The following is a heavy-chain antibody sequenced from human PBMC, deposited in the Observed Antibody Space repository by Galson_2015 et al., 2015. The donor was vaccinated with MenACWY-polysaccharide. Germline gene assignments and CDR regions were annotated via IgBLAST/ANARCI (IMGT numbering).Heavy chain of an antibody. CDR2: ISYDGSNK. J-gene: IGHJ4*02. CDR3: ARGVRSFARSDY. Sequence: SLRLSCAGSGFTFNTFAMNWVRQAPGKGLEWVALISYDGSNKYHADSVKGRFTISRTNSKNTVYLQMDSLRPEDTALYYCARGVRSFARSDYWGQGAQVTVSS. V-gene: IGHV3-30-3*01. CDR1: GFTFNTFA. D-gene: IGHD3-10*01.